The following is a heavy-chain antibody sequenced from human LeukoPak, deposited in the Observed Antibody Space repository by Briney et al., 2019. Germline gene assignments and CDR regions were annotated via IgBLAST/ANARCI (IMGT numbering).Heavy chain of an antibody. D-gene: IGHD2-15*01. Sequence: GGSLRLSCAGTGFTFNNYAMSWVRLAPGRGLEWVSVVSSGGGTTYYADFVKGRFTISRNNSMSTLSLQMRSLGVEDTAMYYCARGYCSGGSCNWGQFDSWGQGTLVTVS. CDR1: GFTFNNYA. J-gene: IGHJ4*02. V-gene: IGHV3-23*01. CDR2: VSSGGGTT. CDR3: ARGYCSGGSCNWGQFDS.